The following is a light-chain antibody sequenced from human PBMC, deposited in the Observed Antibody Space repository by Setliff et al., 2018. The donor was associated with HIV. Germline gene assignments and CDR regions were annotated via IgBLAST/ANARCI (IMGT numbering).Light chain of an antibody. CDR2: QDR. CDR3: QAWDSSTDTYV. Sequence: SYELTQPPSVSVSPGQTASITCSGDKLGDKYSYWYQQKSGQSPVLVIYQDRKRPSGIPERFSGSNSVNTATLTISGTQVMDEADYYCQAWDSSTDTYVFGTGTKATVL. J-gene: IGLJ1*01. V-gene: IGLV3-1*01. CDR1: KLGDKY.